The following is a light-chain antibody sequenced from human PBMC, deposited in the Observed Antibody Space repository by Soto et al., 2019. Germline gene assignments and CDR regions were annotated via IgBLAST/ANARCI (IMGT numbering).Light chain of an antibody. V-gene: IGLV2-23*01. J-gene: IGLJ3*02. Sequence: QSALTQPASVSGSPVQSITISCTGTSSDVGSYNLVSWYQQHPGKAPKVIIYEGSQRPSGVSNRFSGSRSGNTASLTISGLLAEDAAEDHCSSYAGSATWVFGGGTKLTVL. CDR2: EGS. CDR3: SSYAGSATWV. CDR1: SSDVGSYNL.